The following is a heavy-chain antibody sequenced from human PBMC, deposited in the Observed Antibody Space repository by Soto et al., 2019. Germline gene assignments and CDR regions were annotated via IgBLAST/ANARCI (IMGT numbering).Heavy chain of an antibody. CDR1: AFTFSSYG. J-gene: IGHJ5*02. D-gene: IGHD1-26*01. V-gene: IGHV3-23*01. Sequence: PGGSLRLSCAASAFTFSSYGMHWVRQAPGKGLEWISSISGSGFKKYYADSVKGRFTISRDNSKSTVYLELNNLSAEDTAVYHCAKNQGVELVPLATVDWFDPWGQGSVVTVSS. CDR2: ISGSGFKK. CDR3: AKNQGVELVPLATVDWFDP.